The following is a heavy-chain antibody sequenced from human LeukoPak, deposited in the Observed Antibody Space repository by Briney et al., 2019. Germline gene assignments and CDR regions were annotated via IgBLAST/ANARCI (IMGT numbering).Heavy chain of an antibody. Sequence: GGSLRLSCAASGFTFSSYGMHWVRQAPGKGLEWVAVISYDGSNKYYADSVKGRFTISRDNSKNTLYLQMNSLRAEDTAVYYCARADNYDSSGHHDYWGQGTLVTVSS. D-gene: IGHD3-22*01. CDR1: GFTFSSYG. V-gene: IGHV3-30*03. CDR3: ARADNYDSSGHHDY. CDR2: ISYDGSNK. J-gene: IGHJ4*02.